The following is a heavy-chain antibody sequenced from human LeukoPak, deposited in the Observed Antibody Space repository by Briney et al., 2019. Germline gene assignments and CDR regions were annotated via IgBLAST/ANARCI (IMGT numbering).Heavy chain of an antibody. J-gene: IGHJ4*02. CDR1: GYTFTSYG. D-gene: IGHD5-18*01. CDR2: VSAYNGNT. V-gene: IGHV1-18*01. Sequence: ASVKVSCKASGYTFTSYGISWLRQAPGQGLEWMGWVSAYNGNTNYAQKLQGRVTMTTDTSTSTAYMELRSLRSDDTAVYYCARRMDTAMVDYWGQGTLVTVSS. CDR3: ARRMDTAMVDY.